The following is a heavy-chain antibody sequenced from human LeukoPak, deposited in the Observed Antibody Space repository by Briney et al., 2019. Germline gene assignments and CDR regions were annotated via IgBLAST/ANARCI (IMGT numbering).Heavy chain of an antibody. CDR3: ARDMGSAMIRGVLHGGYFDH. V-gene: IGHV3-33*01. J-gene: IGHJ4*02. CDR2: IWYDGSYK. Sequence: QPGRSLRLSCAASGLTISSNGMHWVRQAPGKGLEWVAVIWYDGSYKYYADSVKGRFTISRDNSKNTLYLQMNSLRAEDTAIYYCARDMGSAMIRGVLHGGYFDHWGQGTLVTVSS. D-gene: IGHD3-10*01. CDR1: GLTISSNG.